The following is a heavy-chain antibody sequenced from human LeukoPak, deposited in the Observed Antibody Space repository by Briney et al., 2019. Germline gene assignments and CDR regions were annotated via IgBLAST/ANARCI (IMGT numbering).Heavy chain of an antibody. V-gene: IGHV3-48*03. CDR2: ISSSGSTI. D-gene: IGHD2-15*01. CDR1: GFTFSSYA. J-gene: IGHJ4*02. Sequence: PGGSLRLSCAASGFTFSSYAMSWVRQAPGKGLEWVSYISSSGSTIYYADSVKGRFTISRDNAKNSLYLQMNSLRAEDTAVCYCARDPTTFSGEFDYWGQGTLVTVSS. CDR3: ARDPTTFSGEFDY.